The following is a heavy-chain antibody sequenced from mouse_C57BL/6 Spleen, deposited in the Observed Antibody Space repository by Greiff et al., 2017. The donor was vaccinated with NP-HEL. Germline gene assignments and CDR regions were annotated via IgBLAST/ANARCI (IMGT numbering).Heavy chain of an antibody. CDR2: INPNNGGT. Sequence: EVQLQQSGPELVKPGASVKIPCKASGYTFTDYNMDWVKQSHGKSLEWIGDINPNNGGTIYNQKFKGKATLTVDKSSSTAYMELRSLTSEDTAVYYCARGMGLHVLYWYFDVWGTGTTVTVSS. J-gene: IGHJ1*03. CDR1: GYTFTDYN. D-gene: IGHD2-2*01. CDR3: ARGMGLHVLYWYFDV. V-gene: IGHV1-18*01.